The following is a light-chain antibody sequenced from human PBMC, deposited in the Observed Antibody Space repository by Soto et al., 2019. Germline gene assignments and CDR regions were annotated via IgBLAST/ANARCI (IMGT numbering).Light chain of an antibody. CDR1: QSISSY. J-gene: IGKJ4*01. CDR3: QQYDSYCT. Sequence: DIQMTQSPSSLSASVGDRVTITCRASQSISSYLNWYQQKPGKAPKLLIYAASSLQSGVPSRFSGSGSGTDFTLTISSLQPDDSATYYCQQYDSYCTFGGGTKVDI. CDR2: AAS. V-gene: IGKV1-39*01.